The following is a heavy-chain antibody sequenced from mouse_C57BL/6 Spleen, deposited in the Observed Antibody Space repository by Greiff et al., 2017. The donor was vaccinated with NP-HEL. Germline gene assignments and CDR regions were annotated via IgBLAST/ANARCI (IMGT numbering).Heavy chain of an antibody. D-gene: IGHD1-1*01. CDR1: GYTFTDHT. Sequence: VQLQESDAELVKPGASVKISCKVSGYTFTDHTIHWMKQRPEQGLEWIGYIYPRDGSTKYNEKFKGKATLTADKSSSTAYMQLNSLTAEDSAVYFCARSWDYYGSSYRFAYWGQGTLFTVSA. V-gene: IGHV1-78*01. J-gene: IGHJ3*01. CDR3: ARSWDYYGSSYRFAY. CDR2: IYPRDGST.